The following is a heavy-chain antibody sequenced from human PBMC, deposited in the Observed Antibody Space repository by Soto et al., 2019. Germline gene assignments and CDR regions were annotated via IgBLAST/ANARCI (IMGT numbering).Heavy chain of an antibody. CDR3: AKVAEMTTVTIYGMDV. CDR2: ISYDGSNK. J-gene: IGHJ6*02. D-gene: IGHD4-17*01. CDR1: GFTFSSYG. Sequence: ESRGGVVQPGRSLRLSCAASGFTFSSYGMHWVRQAPGKGLEWVAVISYDGSNKYYADSVKGRFTISRDNSKNTLYLQMNSLRAEDTAVYFCAKVAEMTTVTIYGMDVWGQGTTVIVSS. V-gene: IGHV3-30*18.